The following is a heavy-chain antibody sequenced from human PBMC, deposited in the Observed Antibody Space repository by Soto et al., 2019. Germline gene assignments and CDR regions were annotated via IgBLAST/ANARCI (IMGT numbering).Heavy chain of an antibody. V-gene: IGHV4-30-4*01. Sequence: QVQLQKSGPGLVKPSQTLSLTCTVSGGSISSGDYYWSWIRQPPGKGLEWIGYIYYSGSTYYNPSLGRRFTISVDTSKNQFSLKLSSVTAADTAVYYCARVGFGELLAHGMDVWGQGTTVTVSS. CDR3: ARVGFGELLAHGMDV. J-gene: IGHJ6*02. D-gene: IGHD3-10*01. CDR2: IYYSGST. CDR1: GGSISSGDYY.